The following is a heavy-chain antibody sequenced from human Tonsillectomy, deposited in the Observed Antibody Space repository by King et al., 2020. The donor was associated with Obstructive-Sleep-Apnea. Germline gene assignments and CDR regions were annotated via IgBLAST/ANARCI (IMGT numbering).Heavy chain of an antibody. J-gene: IGHJ4*02. CDR1: GGSISNYY. CDR2: MYYSGNT. V-gene: IGHV4-59*08. CDR3: ARHRGVEDYGGYGDYFDY. D-gene: IGHD5-12*01. Sequence: QLQESGPGLVKPSETLSLTCTVSGGSISNYYWSWIRQPPGKGLEWIGYMYYSGNTNFNPSLKSRVTISADTSKNQFSLRLSSVTAADTAVYYCARHRGVEDYGGYGDYFDYWGQGTLVTVSS.